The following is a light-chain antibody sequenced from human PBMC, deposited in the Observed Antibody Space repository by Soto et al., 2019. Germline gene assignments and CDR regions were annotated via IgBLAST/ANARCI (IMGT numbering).Light chain of an antibody. V-gene: IGKV1-5*03. Sequence: DIQMTQSPSTLSASVGDRVTITCPASHSISSWLAWYQQKAGKAPKALIYKASNLESGVPSRFSGSGSGTEFTLTISSLQPDDFATYNCQQYNGYPWTFGQGTKVEIK. CDR1: HSISSW. J-gene: IGKJ1*01. CDR3: QQYNGYPWT. CDR2: KAS.